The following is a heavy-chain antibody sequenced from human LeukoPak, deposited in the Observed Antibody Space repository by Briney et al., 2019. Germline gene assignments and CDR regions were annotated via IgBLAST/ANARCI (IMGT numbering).Heavy chain of an antibody. CDR3: AKVGVFDWLLYFDY. J-gene: IGHJ4*02. V-gene: IGHV3-23*01. CDR1: EFTFSSYA. D-gene: IGHD3-9*01. CDR2: ISGSGGST. Sequence: LPGGSLRLSCAGSEFTFSSYAMSWVRQAPGKGLEWVSAISGSGGSTYYADSVKGRFTISRDNSKNTLYLQMNSLRAEDTAVYYCAKVGVFDWLLYFDYWGQGTLVTVSS.